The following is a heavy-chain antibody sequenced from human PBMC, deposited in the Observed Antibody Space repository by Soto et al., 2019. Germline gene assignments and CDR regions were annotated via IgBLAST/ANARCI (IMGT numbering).Heavy chain of an antibody. CDR3: AKVSSTSNYYYYGMDV. V-gene: IGHV3-23*01. CDR2: ISGSGGST. D-gene: IGHD2-2*01. CDR1: GFTFSSYA. Sequence: EVQLLESGGGLVQPGGSLRLSCAASGFTFSSYAMSWVRQAPGKGLEWVSAISGSGGSTYYADSVKGRFTISRDNSKNTLYLQMNSLRAEDTAVYYCAKVSSTSNYYYYGMDVWGQGTTVTVSS. J-gene: IGHJ6*02.